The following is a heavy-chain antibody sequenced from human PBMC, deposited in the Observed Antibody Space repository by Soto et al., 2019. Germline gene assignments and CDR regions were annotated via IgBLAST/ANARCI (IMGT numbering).Heavy chain of an antibody. V-gene: IGHV3-7*01. D-gene: IGHD6-13*01. CDR2: IKQDGSEK. CDR1: GFTFSSYW. J-gene: IGHJ3*02. Sequence: GGSLRLSCAASGFTFSSYWMSWVRQAPGKGLGWVANIKQDGSEKYYVDSVKGRFTISRDNAKNLLYLQMNSLRAEDTAVYYCARVIAAAGTAFDIWGQGTMVTVSS. CDR3: ARVIAAAGTAFDI.